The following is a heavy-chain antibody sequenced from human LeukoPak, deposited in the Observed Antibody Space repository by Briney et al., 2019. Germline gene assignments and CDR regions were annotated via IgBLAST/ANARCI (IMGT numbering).Heavy chain of an antibody. J-gene: IGHJ4*02. CDR2: ISSSSSYI. D-gene: IGHD3-22*01. V-gene: IGHV3-21*01. CDR3: ARDSYDSSGYYYGFDN. Sequence: GGSLRLSCAASGFTFSDYTMNWVRQAPGKGLEWVSSISSSSSYIYYADSVRGRFTISRDNAKNTLYLQMNSLRAEDTAVYYCARDSYDSSGYYYGFDNWGQGTLVTVSS. CDR1: GFTFSDYT.